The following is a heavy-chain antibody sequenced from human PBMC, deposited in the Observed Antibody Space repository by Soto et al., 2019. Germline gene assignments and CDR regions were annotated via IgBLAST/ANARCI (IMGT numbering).Heavy chain of an antibody. CDR3: ARGRLVEYSSSSGAPGGYYFDY. CDR1: GFTFSSYS. CDR2: ISSSSYI. D-gene: IGHD6-6*01. Sequence: GGSLRLSCAASGFTFSSYSMNWVRQAPGKGLEWVSSISSSSYIYYADSVKGRFTISRDNAKNSLYLQMNSLRAEDTAVYYCARGRLVEYSSSSGAPGGYYFDYWGQGTLVTVSS. V-gene: IGHV3-21*01. J-gene: IGHJ4*02.